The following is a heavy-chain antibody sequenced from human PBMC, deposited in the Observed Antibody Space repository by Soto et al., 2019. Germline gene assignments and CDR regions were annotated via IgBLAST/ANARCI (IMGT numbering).Heavy chain of an antibody. Sequence: SETLSLTCTVSGGSVSSGSYYWSWIRQPPGKGLEWIGYIYYSGSTNYNPSLKSRVTISVDTSKNQFSLKLSSVTAADTAVYYCARGRLRYYDFWSGSNPDNWFDPWGQGTLVTV. V-gene: IGHV4-61*01. CDR2: IYYSGST. CDR1: GGSVSSGSYY. D-gene: IGHD3-3*01. J-gene: IGHJ5*02. CDR3: ARGRLRYYDFWSGSNPDNWFDP.